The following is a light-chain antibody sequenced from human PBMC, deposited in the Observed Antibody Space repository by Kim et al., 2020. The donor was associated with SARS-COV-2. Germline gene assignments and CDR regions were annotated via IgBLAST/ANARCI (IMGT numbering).Light chain of an antibody. V-gene: IGLV3-1*01. Sequence: SLSPGQTASIACSGDKLGTKFVHWYQQKSGQSPALVIYQTARRPSGTPERFSGSLSGNTATLTIRGTQAMDEADYFCQAWDDTSAVFGGWTKLTVL. CDR2: QTA. CDR1: KLGTKF. J-gene: IGLJ3*02. CDR3: QAWDDTSAV.